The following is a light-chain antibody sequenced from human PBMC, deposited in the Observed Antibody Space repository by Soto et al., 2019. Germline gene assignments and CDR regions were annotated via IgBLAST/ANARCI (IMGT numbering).Light chain of an antibody. V-gene: IGLV2-8*01. Sequence: QSVLTQPPSASGSPGQSVTISCTGASSDVGGYSYVSWYQQHPGKAPKLMIYEVSKRPSGVPDRFSGSKSGNTASLTVSGLQAEDEADYYCSSYGGRPNLVFGGGTKLTVL. CDR2: EVS. CDR3: SSYGGRPNLV. CDR1: SSDVGGYSY. J-gene: IGLJ2*01.